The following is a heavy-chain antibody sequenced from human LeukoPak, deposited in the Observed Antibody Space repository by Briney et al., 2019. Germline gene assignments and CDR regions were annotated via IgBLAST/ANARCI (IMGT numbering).Heavy chain of an antibody. Sequence: GASVKVSCKASGYTFTSYDINWVRQATGQGLEWMGWMNPNSGNTGYAQKFQGRVTMTRNTSISTAYMELSSLRSEDMAVYYCATTTVTTWGYGFDYWGQGTLVTVSS. V-gene: IGHV1-8*01. D-gene: IGHD4-17*01. CDR2: MNPNSGNT. CDR3: ATTTVTTWGYGFDY. CDR1: GYTFTSYD. J-gene: IGHJ4*02.